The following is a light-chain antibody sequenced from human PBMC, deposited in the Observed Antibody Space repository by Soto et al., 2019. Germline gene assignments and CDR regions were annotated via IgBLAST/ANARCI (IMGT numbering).Light chain of an antibody. V-gene: IGKV3-15*01. CDR2: GAS. Sequence: EVVLTQSPATLSVSPGERATLSCRASQTVGTNLAWYQQRPGQAPRLLIYGASTRATGIPARFSGSGSGSEFTLTISSLQSADFAVYYCHQYNKWPLFTFGPGTSVD. CDR3: HQYNKWPLFT. J-gene: IGKJ3*01. CDR1: QTVGTN.